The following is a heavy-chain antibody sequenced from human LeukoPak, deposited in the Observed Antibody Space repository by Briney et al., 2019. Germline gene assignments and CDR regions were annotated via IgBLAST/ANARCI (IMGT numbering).Heavy chain of an antibody. CDR1: GGSISSSSYY. CDR3: ARHGGVIVAYYFDY. V-gene: IGHV4-39*01. J-gene: IGHJ4*02. Sequence: PSETLSLTCTVSGGSISSSSYYXGWIRQPPXXXXXXXGSIYXSGSTYYNPSLKSRVTISVDTSKNQFSLKLSSVTAADTAVYYCARHGGVIVAYYFDYWGQGTLVTVSS. CDR2: IYXSGST. D-gene: IGHD3-16*01.